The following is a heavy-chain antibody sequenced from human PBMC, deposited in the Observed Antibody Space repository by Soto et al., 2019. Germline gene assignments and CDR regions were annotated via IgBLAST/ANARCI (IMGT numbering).Heavy chain of an antibody. J-gene: IGHJ4*02. CDR2: ISSGAGAI. D-gene: IGHD3-10*01. CDR3: ARGGVTIDY. CDR1: GFIFSSYE. V-gene: IGHV3-48*03. Sequence: GGSLRLSCAASGFIFSSYEMNWVRLAPGKGLEWVSYISSGAGAIYYADSVKGRFTISRDNAKNSLYLQMNSLRAEDTAVYYCARGGVTIDYWGQGTLVTVYS.